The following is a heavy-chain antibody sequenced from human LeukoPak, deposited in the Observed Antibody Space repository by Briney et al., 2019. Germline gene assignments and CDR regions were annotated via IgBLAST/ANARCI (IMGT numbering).Heavy chain of an antibody. Sequence: SETLSLTCTVSGGSISSSSYYWGWIRQPPGKGLEWIGSIYYSGSTYYNPSLKSRVTISVDTSKNQFSLKLSSVTAADTAVYYCARGWQWLVLADYWGQGTLVTVSS. CDR2: IYYSGST. V-gene: IGHV4-39*01. CDR1: GGSISSSSYY. D-gene: IGHD6-19*01. J-gene: IGHJ4*02. CDR3: ARGWQWLVLADY.